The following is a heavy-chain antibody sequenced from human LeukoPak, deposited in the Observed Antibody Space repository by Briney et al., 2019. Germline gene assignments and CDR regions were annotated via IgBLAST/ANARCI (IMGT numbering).Heavy chain of an antibody. J-gene: IGHJ4*02. CDR1: GYTFTSFD. V-gene: IGHV1-8*01. D-gene: IGHD4-17*01. Sequence: GASVKVSCKASGYTFTSFDINWVRQATGQGLELMGWMNPNSGNTGYAQKFQGRVTMTRNSSITTAYMELSSLRFEDTAVYYCARGNKDYGDYARGLSDYWGQGTLVTVSS. CDR3: ARGNKDYGDYARGLSDY. CDR2: MNPNSGNT.